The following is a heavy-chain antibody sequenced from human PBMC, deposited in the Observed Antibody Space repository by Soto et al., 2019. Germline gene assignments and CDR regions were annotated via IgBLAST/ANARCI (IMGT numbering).Heavy chain of an antibody. Sequence: ASVKVSCKASGYSFPSYGISWVRQAPGQGLEWMGWISAYNGNTNYAQKLQGRVTMTTDTSTSTVYMELRSLRSDDTAVFYCARASSDGFDVWGQGTMVTVSS. V-gene: IGHV1-18*01. CDR2: ISAYNGNT. CDR3: ARASSDGFDV. J-gene: IGHJ3*01. CDR1: GYSFPSYG.